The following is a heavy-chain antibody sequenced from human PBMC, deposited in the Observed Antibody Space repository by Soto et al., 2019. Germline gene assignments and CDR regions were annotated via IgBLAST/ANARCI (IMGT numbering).Heavy chain of an antibody. J-gene: IGHJ6*02. CDR2: IWYDGSNK. CDR1: GFTFSSYG. CDR3: ARDYYGSGSALYYYYGMDV. D-gene: IGHD3-10*01. V-gene: IGHV3-33*01. Sequence: QVQLVESGGGVVQPGRSPRLSCAASGFTFSSYGMHWVRQAPGKGLEWVAVIWYDGSNKYYADSVKGRFTISRDNSKNTLYLQMNSLRAEDTAVYYCARDYYGSGSALYYYYGMDVWGQGTTVTVSS.